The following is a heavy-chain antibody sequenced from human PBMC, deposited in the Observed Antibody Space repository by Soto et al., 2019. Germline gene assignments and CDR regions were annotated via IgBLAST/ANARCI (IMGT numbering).Heavy chain of an antibody. Sequence: QVQLVESGGGVVQPGRSLRLSCAASGFTFSSYGMHWVRQAPGKGLEWVAVIWYDGSNKYYADSVKGRFTISRDNSKNSLYLQMNSLRAEDMAVYYCARGNIAARRGRAYYYYYMDVWGKGTTVTVSS. CDR1: GFTFSSYG. CDR2: IWYDGSNK. D-gene: IGHD6-6*01. CDR3: ARGNIAARRGRAYYYYYMDV. J-gene: IGHJ6*03. V-gene: IGHV3-33*01.